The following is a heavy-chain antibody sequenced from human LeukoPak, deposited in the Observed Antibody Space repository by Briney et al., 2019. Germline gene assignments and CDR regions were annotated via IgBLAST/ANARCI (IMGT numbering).Heavy chain of an antibody. D-gene: IGHD3-22*01. Sequence: GGSLRLSCAASGFTFSSYAMSWVRQAPGKGLEWVSAISGSGGSTYYADSVKGRFTISRDNSKNTPYLQMNSLRAEDTAVYYCAKSRHYYDSSGYTHYFDYWGQGTLVTVSS. V-gene: IGHV3-23*01. CDR3: AKSRHYYDSSGYTHYFDY. CDR1: GFTFSSYA. CDR2: ISGSGGST. J-gene: IGHJ4*02.